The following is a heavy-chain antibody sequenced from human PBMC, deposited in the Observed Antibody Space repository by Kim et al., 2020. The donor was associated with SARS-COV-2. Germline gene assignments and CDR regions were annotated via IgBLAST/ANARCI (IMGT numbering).Heavy chain of an antibody. CDR3: AADYIGVLNYFDY. V-gene: IGHV3-30*04. Sequence: NEPDPVRGQCTIARDNAKNIRYLQMNSLRTEDTPMYYCAADYIGVLNYFDYWGQGTLVTVSS. J-gene: IGHJ4*02. D-gene: IGHD4-4*01.